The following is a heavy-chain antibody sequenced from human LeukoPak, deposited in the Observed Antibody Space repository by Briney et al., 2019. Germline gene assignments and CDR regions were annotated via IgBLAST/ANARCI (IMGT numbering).Heavy chain of an antibody. CDR3: ARDLSLAGHNYGTDY. D-gene: IGHD5-18*01. CDR2: IYSTGTT. Sequence: PSETLSLTCTVSGGSISGYYWTWIRQPAGKGLEWIGRIYSTGTTNYNPSLKSRVTMSVDKSKNQFSLKLNSVTAADTALYYCARDLSLAGHNYGTDYWGQGTLVTVSS. V-gene: IGHV4-4*07. J-gene: IGHJ4*02. CDR1: GGSISGYY.